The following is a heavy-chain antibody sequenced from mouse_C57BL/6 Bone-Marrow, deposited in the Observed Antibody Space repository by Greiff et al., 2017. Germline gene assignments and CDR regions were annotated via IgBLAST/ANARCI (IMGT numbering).Heavy chain of an antibody. Sequence: DVKLVESGGGLVKPGGSLKLSCAASGFTFSSYAMSWVRQTPEKRLEWVATISDGGSYTYYPDNVKGRFTISRDNAKNNLYLQMSHLKSEDTAMYYCARDQGHYYFDYWGQGTTLTVSS. V-gene: IGHV5-4*01. D-gene: IGHD3-2*02. CDR1: GFTFSSYA. CDR3: ARDQGHYYFDY. J-gene: IGHJ2*01. CDR2: ISDGGSYT.